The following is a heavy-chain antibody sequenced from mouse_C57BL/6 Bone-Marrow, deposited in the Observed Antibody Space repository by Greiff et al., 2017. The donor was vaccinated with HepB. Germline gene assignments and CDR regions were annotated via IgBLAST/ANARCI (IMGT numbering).Heavy chain of an antibody. D-gene: IGHD1-1*01. J-gene: IGHJ1*03. CDR3: ARRHFYYGSSYVYWYFDV. V-gene: IGHV1-20*01. CDR2: INPYNGDT. CDR1: GYSFTGYF. Sequence: DVQLVESGPELVKPGDSVKISCKASGYSFTGYFMNWVMQSHGKSLEWIGRINPYNGDTFYNQKFKGKATLTVDKSSSTAHMELRSLTSEDSAVYYCARRHFYYGSSYVYWYFDVWGTGTTVTVSS.